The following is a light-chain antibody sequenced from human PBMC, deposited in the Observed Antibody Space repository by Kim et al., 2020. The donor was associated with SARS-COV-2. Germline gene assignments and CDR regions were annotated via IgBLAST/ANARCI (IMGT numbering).Light chain of an antibody. CDR2: RHN. CDR1: SSNIDGNY. J-gene: IGLJ3*02. Sequence: GQRVAISCSGRSSNIDGNYVSGYQQFPGTAPKLLIYRHNQRPSGVPDRFSGSKSGTSASLAIDGLRSDDEAIYYCAAWDDRVNGPVFGGGTKVTVL. V-gene: IGLV1-47*01. CDR3: AAWDDRVNGPV.